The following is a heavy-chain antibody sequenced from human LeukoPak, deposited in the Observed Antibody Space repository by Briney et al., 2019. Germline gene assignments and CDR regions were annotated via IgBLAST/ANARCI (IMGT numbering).Heavy chain of an antibody. D-gene: IGHD3-3*01. J-gene: IGHJ4*02. V-gene: IGHV3-30*01. CDR1: GFTFSSYA. CDR2: ISYDGSNK. CDR3: ARDTYYDFWSGYYEIDY. Sequence: PGRSLRLSCAASGFTFSSYAMHWVRQAPGKGLEWVAVISYDGSNKYYADSVKGRFTISRDNSKNTPYLQMNSLRAEDTAVYYCARDTYYDFWSGYYEIDYWGQGTLVTVSS.